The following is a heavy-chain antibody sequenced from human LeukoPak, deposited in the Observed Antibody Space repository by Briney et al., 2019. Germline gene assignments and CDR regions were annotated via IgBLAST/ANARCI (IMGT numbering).Heavy chain of an antibody. CDR3: AIHIVVVTANNWFDP. CDR2: INHSGST. CDR1: GRSFSGYY. Sequence: PSETLSLTCAVYGRSFSGYYWSWIRQPPGKGLEWIGEINHSGSTNYNPSLKSRVTISVDTSKNQFSLKLSSVTAADTAVYYCAIHIVVVTANNWFDPWGQGTLVTVSS. D-gene: IGHD2-21*02. J-gene: IGHJ5*02. V-gene: IGHV4-34*01.